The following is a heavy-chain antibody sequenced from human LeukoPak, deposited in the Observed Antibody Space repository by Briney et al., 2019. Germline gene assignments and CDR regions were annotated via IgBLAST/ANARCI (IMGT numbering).Heavy chain of an antibody. D-gene: IGHD4-17*01. Sequence: SETLSLTCSVSGDSLSSYYWNWIRQPAGEGLEWIGRINTSGGSNYNPSVRTRVSMSVDTSKNQFSLKLTSVTAADTAVYYCAREQAVKFDFWGQGTLVTVSS. V-gene: IGHV4-4*07. CDR2: INTSGGS. J-gene: IGHJ4*02. CDR1: GDSLSSYY. CDR3: AREQAVKFDF.